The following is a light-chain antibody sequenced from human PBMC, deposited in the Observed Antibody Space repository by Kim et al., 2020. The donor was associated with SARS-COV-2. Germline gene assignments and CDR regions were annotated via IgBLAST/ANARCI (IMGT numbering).Light chain of an antibody. V-gene: IGLV2-8*01. CDR2: DVS. Sequence: QSALTQPPSASGSPGQSVTISCTGTSSDVGGHNFVSWYQQHPGKAPKLMIYDVSNRPSGVPDRFSGSKSGNTASLTVSGLQAEAEADYYCSSYAAISNFVFGTGTKVTVL. J-gene: IGLJ1*01. CDR3: SSYAAISNFV. CDR1: SSDVGGHNF.